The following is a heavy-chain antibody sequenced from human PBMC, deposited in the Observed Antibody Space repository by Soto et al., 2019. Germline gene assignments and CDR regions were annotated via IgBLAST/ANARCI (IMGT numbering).Heavy chain of an antibody. CDR3: ARHVGGYYYYMTV. D-gene: IGHD2-15*01. J-gene: IGHJ6*03. V-gene: IGHV4-59*08. CDR2: IYDSGST. CDR1: GGSISSYY. Sequence: SETLSLTCTVSGGSISSYYWSWIRQPPGKGLEWIGYIYDSGSTKYNPSLKSRVTISVDTPKNEFSLKLSSVTAADTAVYYCARHVGGYYYYMTVWGKGTTVTVSS.